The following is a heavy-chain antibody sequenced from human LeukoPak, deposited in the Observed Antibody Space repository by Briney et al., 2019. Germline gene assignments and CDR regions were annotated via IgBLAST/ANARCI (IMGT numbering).Heavy chain of an antibody. CDR3: ARYSGNYHALDY. Sequence: PGGSLRLSCAASGFTVSSNYMIWVRQAPGKGLEWVGNIKPDGSAAYYVDSVRGRFTISRDNAKNSLNLQMNSLRAEDTGVYYCARYSGNYHALDYWGQGTLVTVSS. CDR1: GFTVSSNY. J-gene: IGHJ4*02. CDR2: IKPDGSAA. D-gene: IGHD1-26*01. V-gene: IGHV3-7*04.